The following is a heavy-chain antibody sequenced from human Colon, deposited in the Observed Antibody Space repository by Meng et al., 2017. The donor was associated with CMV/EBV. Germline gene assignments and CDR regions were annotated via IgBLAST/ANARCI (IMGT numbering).Heavy chain of an antibody. D-gene: IGHD5-12*01. Sequence: QITLKDSGPTLLKPTQTLTLTCTFSGFSFITDKAGVGWIRHPPGKALEWLGFIYWDDDTRYSPSLKTRLTITRDTSKNQVILTMTNMDPADTATYYCVRRSYSGQDDYWGQGALVTVSS. J-gene: IGHJ4*02. CDR2: IYWDDDT. CDR3: VRRSYSGQDDY. CDR1: GFSFITDKAG. V-gene: IGHV2-5*02.